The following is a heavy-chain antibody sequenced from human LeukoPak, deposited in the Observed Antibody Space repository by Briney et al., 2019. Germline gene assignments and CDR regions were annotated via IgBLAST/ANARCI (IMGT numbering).Heavy chain of an antibody. V-gene: IGHV1-18*01. J-gene: IGHJ3*02. Sequence: GASLKVSCKTSVYTFTNYGISWVRQAPGLGRECMNWISAYNANANYAQKVPGRVNIPTDTSTSTAYMALRSLRFDDTAVYYCARDQSVRLLQTSSTYFKHVFAIWGQGSMVTVSS. D-gene: IGHD6-13*01. CDR3: ARDQSVRLLQTSSTYFKHVFAI. CDR2: ISAYNANA. CDR1: VYTFTNYG.